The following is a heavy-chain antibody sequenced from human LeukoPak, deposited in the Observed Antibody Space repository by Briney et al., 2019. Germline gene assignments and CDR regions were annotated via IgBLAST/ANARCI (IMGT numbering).Heavy chain of an antibody. Sequence: SETLSLTCTVSGGSISSGGYYWSWIRQHPGKGLEWIGYIYYSGSTYYNPSLKSRVTISVDTSKNQFSLKLSSVTAADTAVYYCARARYCSSTSCYDGNAFDIWGQGTMVTVSS. CDR2: IYYSGST. CDR1: GGSISSGGYY. V-gene: IGHV4-31*03. J-gene: IGHJ3*02. CDR3: ARARYCSSTSCYDGNAFDI. D-gene: IGHD2-2*01.